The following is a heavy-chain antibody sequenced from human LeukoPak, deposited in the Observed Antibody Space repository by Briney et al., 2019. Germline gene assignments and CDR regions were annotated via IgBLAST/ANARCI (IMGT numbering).Heavy chain of an antibody. CDR3: ARGGSYTMVKNY. CDR1: GGSISSGSYY. V-gene: IGHV4-39*07. CDR2: VFYSGST. Sequence: SETLSFTCTVSGGSISSGSYYWGWIRQPPGKGLEWIGSVFYSGSTYYNPSLKSRVTISVDTSKNQFSLRLSSVTAADTAVYHCARGGSYTMVKNYWGQGTLVTVSS. J-gene: IGHJ4*02. D-gene: IGHD1-26*01.